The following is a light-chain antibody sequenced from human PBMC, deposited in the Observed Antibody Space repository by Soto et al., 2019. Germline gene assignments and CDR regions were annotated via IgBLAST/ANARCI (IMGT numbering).Light chain of an antibody. Sequence: DVQLTQSPSFLSASVGDGVTVTCRASQGINTYLAWYQQKPGKAPKLLIYDASTLQSGVPSRFSGSGSGTEFTLTISSLQPEDFATYYCLQDYSYPLTFGGGTKVEIK. CDR2: DAS. J-gene: IGKJ4*01. V-gene: IGKV1-9*01. CDR3: LQDYSYPLT. CDR1: QGINTY.